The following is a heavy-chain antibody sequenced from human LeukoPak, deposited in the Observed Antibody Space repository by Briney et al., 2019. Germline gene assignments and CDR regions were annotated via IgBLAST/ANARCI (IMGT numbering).Heavy chain of an antibody. V-gene: IGHV4-59*01. Sequence: SETLSLTCAVYGGSFSGYYWSWIRQPPGKGLEWIGYIYYSGSTNYNPSLKSRVTISVDTSKNQFSLKLSSVTAADTAVYYCARGPGGRTVAATYYYYYYMDVWGKGTTVTISS. J-gene: IGHJ6*03. D-gene: IGHD2-15*01. CDR2: IYYSGST. CDR1: GGSFSGYY. CDR3: ARGPGGRTVAATYYYYYYMDV.